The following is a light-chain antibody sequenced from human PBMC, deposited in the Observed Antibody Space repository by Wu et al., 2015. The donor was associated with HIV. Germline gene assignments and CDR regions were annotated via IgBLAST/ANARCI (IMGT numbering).Light chain of an antibody. CDR2: GES. J-gene: IGKJ2*01. Sequence: EIVLTQSPSRPIYLSRERATLSCRASQNVGNNLAWYQQKPGQAPRLLIYGESTRATGIPARFSGSGSGTEFTLTITNMQSEDFAVYYCQQYSNWPPEYTFGLGDQAGDQT. CDR1: QNVGNN. V-gene: IGKV3-15*01. CDR3: QQYSNWPPEYT.